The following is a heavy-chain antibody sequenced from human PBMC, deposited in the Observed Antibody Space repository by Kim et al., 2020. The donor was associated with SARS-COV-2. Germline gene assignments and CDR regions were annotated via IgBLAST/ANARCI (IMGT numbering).Heavy chain of an antibody. CDR3: ARVASGSSPFDS. CDR2: INPNTGGT. J-gene: IGHJ4*02. Sequence: ASVKVSCKASGYTFTGYYMHWVRQAPGQGLEWMGWINPNTGGTNYAQKFQGRVTMTRDTSIRTAYMELSSLRSDDTAVYFCARVASGSSPFDSWGQGTLVTVSS. D-gene: IGHD2-15*01. CDR1: GYTFTGYY. V-gene: IGHV1-2*02.